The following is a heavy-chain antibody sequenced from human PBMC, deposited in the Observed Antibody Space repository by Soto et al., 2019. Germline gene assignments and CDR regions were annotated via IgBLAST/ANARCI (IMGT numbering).Heavy chain of an antibody. CDR3: ARPNRHYYYYGMDV. CDR2: ISYDGSNK. J-gene: IGHJ6*02. CDR1: GFTFSSYA. Sequence: GGSLRLSCVTSGFTFSSYAMHWVRQAPGKGLEWVAVISYDGSNKYYADSVKGRFTISRDNSKNTLYLQMNSLRAGDTAVYYCARPNRHYYYYGMDVWGQGTTVNVSS. V-gene: IGHV3-30-3*01. D-gene: IGHD7-27*01.